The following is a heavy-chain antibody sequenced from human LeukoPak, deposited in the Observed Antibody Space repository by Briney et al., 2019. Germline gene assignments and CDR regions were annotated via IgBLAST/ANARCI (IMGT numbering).Heavy chain of an antibody. CDR2: IYYSGST. D-gene: IGHD3-10*01. Sequence: SETLSLTCTVSGGSISSYHWGWIRQPPGKGLEWIGSIYYSGSTYYNPSLKSRVTISVDTSKNQFSLKLSSVTAADTAVYYCARVSLVRGAPDYYFDYWGQGTLVTVSS. J-gene: IGHJ4*02. V-gene: IGHV4-39*01. CDR1: GGSISSYH. CDR3: ARVSLVRGAPDYYFDY.